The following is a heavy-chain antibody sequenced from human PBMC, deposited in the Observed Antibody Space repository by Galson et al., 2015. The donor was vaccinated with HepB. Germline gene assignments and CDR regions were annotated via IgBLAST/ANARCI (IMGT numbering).Heavy chain of an antibody. J-gene: IGHJ3*02. CDR3: ARGVPDYYGSGSYYAFDI. Sequence: SLRLSCAASGFTFSSYAMHWVRQAPGKGLEYVSAISSNGGSTYYANSVKGRFTISRDNSKNTLYLQMGSLRAEDMAVYYCARGVPDYYGSGSYYAFDIWGQGTMVTVSS. CDR2: ISSNGGST. V-gene: IGHV3-64*01. CDR1: GFTFSSYA. D-gene: IGHD3-10*01.